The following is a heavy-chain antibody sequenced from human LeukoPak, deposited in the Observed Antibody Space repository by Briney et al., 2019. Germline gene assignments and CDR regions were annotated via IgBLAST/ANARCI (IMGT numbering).Heavy chain of an antibody. D-gene: IGHD2-21*01. CDR2: MNPNSGNT. V-gene: IGHV1-8*01. Sequence: ASVKVSCKASGYTFTSYDINWVRQATGQGLEWMGWMNPNSGNTGHAQKFQGRVTMTRNTSISTAYMELSSLRSDDTAVYYCARDCGGDCYPIDYWGQGTLVTVSS. J-gene: IGHJ4*02. CDR1: GYTFTSYD. CDR3: ARDCGGDCYPIDY.